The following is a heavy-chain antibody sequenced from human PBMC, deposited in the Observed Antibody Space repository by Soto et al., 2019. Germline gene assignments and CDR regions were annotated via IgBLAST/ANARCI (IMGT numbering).Heavy chain of an antibody. D-gene: IGHD3-10*01. CDR1: GYAFSFG. CDR2: ISASDGST. J-gene: IGHJ4*02. V-gene: IGHV1-18*01. Sequence: ASVKVSCKASGYAFSFGFSWVRQAPGQGLEWMGWISASDGSTNSASKFRGRISVTTDTSTHTAYLDLLSLTSDDTAMYFCATYYFGSGSYYRFDNWGQGTRVTVSS. CDR3: ATYYFGSGSYYRFDN.